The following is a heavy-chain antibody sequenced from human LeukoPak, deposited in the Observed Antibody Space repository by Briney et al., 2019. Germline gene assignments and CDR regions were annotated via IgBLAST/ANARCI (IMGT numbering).Heavy chain of an antibody. CDR2: IYSFGST. CDR1: GLTVSSSY. Sequence: GGSLRLSCAASGLTVSSSYMTWVRQAPGKGLEWASVIYSFGSTYYADSVKGRFTISRDSSKNTLYLQMDSLRAEDTAIYYCATCRAQLWCEYWGQGTLVTVSS. J-gene: IGHJ4*02. D-gene: IGHD5-18*01. V-gene: IGHV3-53*01. CDR3: ATCRAQLWCEY.